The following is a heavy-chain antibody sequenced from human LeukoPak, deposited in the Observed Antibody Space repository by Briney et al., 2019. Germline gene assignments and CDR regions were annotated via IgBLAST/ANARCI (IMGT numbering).Heavy chain of an antibody. CDR2: INSDGSST. CDR3: ARDGRPIAVANHAFDI. D-gene: IGHD6-19*01. V-gene: IGHV3-74*01. J-gene: IGHJ3*02. CDR1: GFTFSSYW. Sequence: GGSLRLSCAASGFTFSSYWMHCVRHAPGKGLVWVSRINSDGSSTSYADSVKGRFTISRDNAKNTLYLQMNSLRAEDTAVYYWARDGRPIAVANHAFDIWGQGTMVTVSS.